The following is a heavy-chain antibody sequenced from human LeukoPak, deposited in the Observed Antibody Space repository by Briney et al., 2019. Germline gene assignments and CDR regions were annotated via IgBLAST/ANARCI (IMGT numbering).Heavy chain of an antibody. Sequence: SETLSLTCIVSGYSITRGYYWGWIRQPPGKGREWIGSIYHSGDTYYNPSLKSRVTISVDTSKNQFSLKLDSVTAADTAVYYCAKGTSSGWYYFDYWGQGTLVTVSS. V-gene: IGHV4-38-2*02. CDR2: IYHSGDT. CDR1: GYSITRGYY. D-gene: IGHD6-19*01. CDR3: AKGTSSGWYYFDY. J-gene: IGHJ4*02.